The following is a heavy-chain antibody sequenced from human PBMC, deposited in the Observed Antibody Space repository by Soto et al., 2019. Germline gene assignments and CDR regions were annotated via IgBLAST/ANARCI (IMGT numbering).Heavy chain of an antibody. D-gene: IGHD2-8*02. Sequence: EVQLWESGGGLVQPGGSLRLSCAASGFIFNNYALTWVRQSPGKGLEWVSTSGGSGGTTYYADSVKGRFTISRDRSKNTLSLQMNSLRVEDTATYYCARDWTGNTCPCLDVWGQGTTVSVSS. CDR1: GFIFNNYA. CDR2: SGGSGGTT. CDR3: ARDWTGNTCPCLDV. V-gene: IGHV3-23*01. J-gene: IGHJ6*02.